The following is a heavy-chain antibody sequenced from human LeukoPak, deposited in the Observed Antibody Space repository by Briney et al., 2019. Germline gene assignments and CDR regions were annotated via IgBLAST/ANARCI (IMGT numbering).Heavy chain of an antibody. J-gene: IGHJ4*02. CDR1: GDSISSSSYY. CDR3: ARGLIVPSTIFDY. CDR2: IYYSGST. D-gene: IGHD2-2*01. Sequence: SETLSLTCTVSGDSISSSSYYWGWIRQPPGKGLEWIGSIYYSGSTYHNPSLRSRVTISVDTSKNQFSLKLSSVTAADTAVYYCARGLIVPSTIFDYWGQGALVTVSS. V-gene: IGHV4-39*07.